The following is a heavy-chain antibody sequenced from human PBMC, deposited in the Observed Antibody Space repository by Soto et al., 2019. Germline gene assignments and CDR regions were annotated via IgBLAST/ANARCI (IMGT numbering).Heavy chain of an antibody. CDR3: ARDVSSSGDWFDP. V-gene: IGHV1-69*13. D-gene: IGHD6-19*01. CDR1: GGTFSSYA. J-gene: IGHJ5*02. CDR2: IIPIFGTA. Sequence: GASVKVSCKASGGTFSSYAISWVRQAPGQGLEWMGGIIPIFGTANYAQKFQGRVTITADESTSTAYMELSSLRSEDTAVYYCARDVSSSGDWFDPWGQGTLVTVSS.